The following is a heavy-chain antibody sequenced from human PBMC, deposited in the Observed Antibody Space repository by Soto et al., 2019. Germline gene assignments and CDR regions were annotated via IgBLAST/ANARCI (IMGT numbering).Heavy chain of an antibody. D-gene: IGHD6-13*01. J-gene: IGHJ5*02. V-gene: IGHV4-34*01. CDR3: ENGGHYESSSWGWFDT. CDR2: INHSGST. CDR1: GGSFSGYY. Sequence: SATLSLTCAVYGGSFSGYYWRWIRQPPGPGLEWIGEINHSGSTNYNPSLKSRVTISVDTTKNQFSLRLSTVTAADTAVYYCENGGHYESSSWGWFDTWGQGTLITVS.